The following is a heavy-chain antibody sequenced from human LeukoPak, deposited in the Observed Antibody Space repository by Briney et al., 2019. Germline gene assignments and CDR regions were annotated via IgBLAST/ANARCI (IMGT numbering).Heavy chain of an antibody. J-gene: IGHJ4*02. CDR2: INPNSGGT. CDR3: ARDAASGSYRPDGY. D-gene: IGHD1-26*01. V-gene: IGHV1-2*02. CDR1: GYTFTGYY. Sequence: ASVKVSCKASGYTFTGYYMHWVRQAPGQGLEWMGLINPNSGGTNYAQKFQGRVTMTRDTSISTAYMELRSLRSDDTAVYYCARDAASGSYRPDGYWGQGTLVTVSS.